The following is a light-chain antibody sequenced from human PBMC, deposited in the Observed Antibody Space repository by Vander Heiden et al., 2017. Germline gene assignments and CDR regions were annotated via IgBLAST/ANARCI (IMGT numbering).Light chain of an antibody. J-gene: IGKJ4*01. CDR3: QQLYSIPLT. Sequence: DIQMTQSPSSLYASVGDTVTITCRASRSVANYLNWYQHKPADATKVFNDAASSLQSGVPSRFNGSGSGTDFTLSIFSLRPEDFATYFCQQLYSIPLTFGGGTKVEIK. V-gene: IGKV1-39*01. CDR2: AAS. CDR1: RSVANY.